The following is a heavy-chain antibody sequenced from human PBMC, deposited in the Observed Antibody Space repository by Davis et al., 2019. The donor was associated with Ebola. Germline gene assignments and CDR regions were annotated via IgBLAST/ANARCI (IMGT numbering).Heavy chain of an antibody. V-gene: IGHV1-46*01. J-gene: IGHJ3*02. Sequence: ASVKVSCKASGYTFSDYYMHWVRQAPGQGLEWMGVINPSGGGSTIYAQKFQARVSMTRDTSISTAYMELNSLRSEDTAVYYCARGTRTLDIWGQGTMLTVSS. CDR2: INPSGGGST. CDR1: GYTFSDYY. D-gene: IGHD3/OR15-3a*01. CDR3: ARGTRTLDI.